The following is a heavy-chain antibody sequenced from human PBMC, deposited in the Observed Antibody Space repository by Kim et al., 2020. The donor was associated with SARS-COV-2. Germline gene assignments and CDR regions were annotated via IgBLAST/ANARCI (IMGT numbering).Heavy chain of an antibody. CDR1: GGSISSYY. CDR2: IYYSGST. Sequence: SETLSLTCTVSGGSISSYYWSWIRQPPGKGLEWIGYIYYSGSTNYNPSLKSRVTISVDTSKNQFSLKLSSVTAADTAVYYCARDVLGDYGMDVWGQGTTVTVSS. D-gene: IGHD3-10*01. V-gene: IGHV4-59*13. CDR3: ARDVLGDYGMDV. J-gene: IGHJ6*02.